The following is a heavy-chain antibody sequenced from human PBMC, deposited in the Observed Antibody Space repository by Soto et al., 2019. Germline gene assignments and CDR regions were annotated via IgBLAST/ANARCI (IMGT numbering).Heavy chain of an antibody. CDR3: ARGSYYYYGMDV. J-gene: IGHJ6*02. V-gene: IGHV4-61*01. CDR1: GGSVSSGSYY. Sequence: QMQLQESGPGLVKPSETLSLTCTVSGGSVSSGSYYWSWIRQPPGKGLEWIGYIYYSGSTNYNPSLKSRVTISVDTSKNQFSLKLSSVTAADTAVYYCARGSYYYYGMDVLGQGTTVNVSS. CDR2: IYYSGST.